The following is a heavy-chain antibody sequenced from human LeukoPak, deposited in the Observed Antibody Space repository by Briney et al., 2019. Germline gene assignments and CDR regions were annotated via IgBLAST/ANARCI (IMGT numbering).Heavy chain of an antibody. V-gene: IGHV3-9*01. D-gene: IGHD3-10*01. J-gene: IGHJ6*02. Sequence: GGSLRLSCAAPGFTFDDYAMHWVRQAPGKGLEWVSGISWNSGTIGYADSVKGRFTISRDNAKNSLYLQMNSLRAEDTALYYCAKDMVRGTWYGMDVWGQGTTVTVSS. CDR1: GFTFDDYA. CDR2: ISWNSGTI. CDR3: AKDMVRGTWYGMDV.